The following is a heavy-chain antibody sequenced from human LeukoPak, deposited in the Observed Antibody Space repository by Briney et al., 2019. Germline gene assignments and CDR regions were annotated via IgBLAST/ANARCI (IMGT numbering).Heavy chain of an antibody. D-gene: IGHD3-3*01. J-gene: IGHJ4*02. CDR1: GFTFTSYA. Sequence: GGSLRLSCAASGFTFTSYAMNWVCQPPGKGVEWVSAISGSGGNTYYADSVKGRFTISRDNSKNTLYLQMNSLRAEDTAVYYCAKSLLRPGYWGQGTLVTVSS. CDR3: AKSLLRPGY. CDR2: ISGSGGNT. V-gene: IGHV3-23*01.